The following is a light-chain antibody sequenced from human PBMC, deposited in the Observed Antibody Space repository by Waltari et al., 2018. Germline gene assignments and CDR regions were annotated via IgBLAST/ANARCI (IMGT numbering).Light chain of an antibody. V-gene: IGKV3-20*01. Sequence: EIVLMQSTGTLSLALGERATVSCRASQSVSRDLAWYQQKPGQAPRLLIYGASTRATGIPDRFSGSGSGTDFSLTISRLEPDDFAVYYCQHYLRLPVTFGQGTTVEI. J-gene: IGKJ1*01. CDR1: QSVSRD. CDR2: GAS. CDR3: QHYLRLPVT.